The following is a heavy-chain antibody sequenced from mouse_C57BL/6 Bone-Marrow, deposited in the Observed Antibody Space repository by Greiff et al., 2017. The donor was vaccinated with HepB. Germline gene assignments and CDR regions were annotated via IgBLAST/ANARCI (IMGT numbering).Heavy chain of an antibody. V-gene: IGHV6-3*01. CDR2: IRLKSDNYAT. J-gene: IGHJ2*01. D-gene: IGHD2-4*01. Sequence: EVKLMESGGGLVQPGGSMKLSCVASGFTFSNYWMNWVRQSPEKGLEWVAQIRLKSDNYATHYAESVKGRFTISRDDSKSSVYLQMNNLRAEDTGIYYCTADYDYFDYWGQGTTLTVSS. CDR3: TADYDYFDY. CDR1: GFTFSNYW.